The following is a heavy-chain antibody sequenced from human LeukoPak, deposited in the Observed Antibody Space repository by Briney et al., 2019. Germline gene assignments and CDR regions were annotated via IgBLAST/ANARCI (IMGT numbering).Heavy chain of an antibody. Sequence: SVKVSCKASGGTFSSYAISWVRQAPGQGLEWMGGIIPIFGTANYAQKFQGRVTITADESTSTAYMELSSLRSEDTAVYYCARSPRWFGESVYYYYYMDVWGKGTTVTISS. J-gene: IGHJ6*03. CDR3: ARSPRWFGESVYYYYYMDV. V-gene: IGHV1-69*13. CDR1: GGTFSSYA. CDR2: IIPIFGTA. D-gene: IGHD3-10*01.